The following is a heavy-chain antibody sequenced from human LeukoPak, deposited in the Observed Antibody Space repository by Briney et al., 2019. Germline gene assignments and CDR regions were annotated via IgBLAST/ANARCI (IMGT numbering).Heavy chain of an antibody. CDR1: GGTFSSYA. CDR2: IIPIFGTV. V-gene: IGHV1-69*13. J-gene: IGHJ4*02. D-gene: IGHD3-22*01. Sequence: SVEVSCKASGGTFSSYAISWVRQASGQGLEWMGGIIPIFGTVNYAQKFQGRVTITADESTSTAYMELSSLRSEDTAVFYCAGSLKFITMIPHYWGQGTLVTVSS. CDR3: AGSLKFITMIPHY.